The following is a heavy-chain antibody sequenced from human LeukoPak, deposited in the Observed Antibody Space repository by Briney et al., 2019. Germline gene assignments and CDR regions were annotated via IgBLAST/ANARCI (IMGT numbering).Heavy chain of an antibody. CDR2: ISGSGGST. D-gene: IGHD3-22*01. J-gene: IGHJ4*02. CDR3: AKEALLYYYDSSGYHN. Sequence: PGGSLRLSCAASGFTFSSYAMSWVRQARGKGLEWVSAISGSGGSTYYADSVKGRFTISRDNSKNTLYLQMNSLRAEDTAVYYCAKEALLYYYDSSGYHNWGQGTLVTVSS. CDR1: GFTFSSYA. V-gene: IGHV3-23*01.